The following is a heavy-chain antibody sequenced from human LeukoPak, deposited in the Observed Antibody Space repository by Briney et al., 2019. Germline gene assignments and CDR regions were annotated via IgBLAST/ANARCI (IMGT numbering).Heavy chain of an antibody. CDR1: KYTFTSYY. CDR2: INPSGGST. D-gene: IGHD6-25*01. V-gene: IGHV1-46*01. J-gene: IGHJ6*02. Sequence: ASVTVSCKASKYTFTSYYMHWVRQAPGQGLEWMGIINPSGGSTSYAQKYQGRVTMTRDTSTSTVYMELSSLRSEDTAVYYCARDRLEDYYYYGMDVWGQGTTVTVSS. CDR3: ARDRLEDYYYYGMDV.